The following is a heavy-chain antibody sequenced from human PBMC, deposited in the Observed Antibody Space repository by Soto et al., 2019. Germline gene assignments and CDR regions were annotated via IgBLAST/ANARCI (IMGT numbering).Heavy chain of an antibody. CDR1: GFTFDDYA. D-gene: IGHD3-16*01. CDR2: ISWDGGST. J-gene: IGHJ4*02. CDR3: AKVAFRAPGCHYFDY. V-gene: IGHV3-43D*04. Sequence: PGGSLRLSCAASGFTFDDYAMHWVRQAPGKGLEWVSLISWDGGSTYYADSVKGRFTISRDNSKNSLYLQMNSLRAEDTALYYCAKVAFRAPGCHYFDYWGQGTLVTVSS.